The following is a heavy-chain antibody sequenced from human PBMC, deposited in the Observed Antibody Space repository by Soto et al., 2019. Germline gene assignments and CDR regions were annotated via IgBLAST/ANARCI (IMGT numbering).Heavy chain of an antibody. Sequence: GGSLRLSCAASGFIFDDYAMHWVRQAPGRGLEWVSGISWNSGSIGYADSVKGRFTISRDNAKKSLYLQMNSLRAEDTALYYCASGRVYDILTGYYPFFDYWGQGTLVTVSS. V-gene: IGHV3-9*01. CDR2: ISWNSGSI. CDR3: ASGRVYDILTGYYPFFDY. D-gene: IGHD3-9*01. J-gene: IGHJ4*02. CDR1: GFIFDDYA.